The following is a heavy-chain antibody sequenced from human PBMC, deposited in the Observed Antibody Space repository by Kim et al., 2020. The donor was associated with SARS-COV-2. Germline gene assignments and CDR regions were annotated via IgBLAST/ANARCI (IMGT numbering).Heavy chain of an antibody. Sequence: GRFTISRDNSKNSLYLQMNSLRTEDTALYYCAKDMGGDCSGGSCYSHFDYWGQGTLVTVSS. J-gene: IGHJ4*02. CDR3: AKDMGGDCSGGSCYSHFDY. D-gene: IGHD2-15*01. V-gene: IGHV3-43*01.